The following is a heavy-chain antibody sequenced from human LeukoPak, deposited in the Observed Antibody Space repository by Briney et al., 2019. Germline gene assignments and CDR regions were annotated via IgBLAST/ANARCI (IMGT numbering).Heavy chain of an antibody. CDR3: ARLGGIERELDY. CDR1: GGSFSGYY. J-gene: IGHJ4*02. Sequence: PSETLSLTCAVYGGSFSGYYWSWIRQPPGKGLEWIGYIYYSGSTNYNPSLKSRVTISVDTSKNQFSLKLSSVTAADTAVYYCARLGGIERELDYWGQGTLVTVSS. V-gene: IGHV4-59*01. CDR2: IYYSGST. D-gene: IGHD1-26*01.